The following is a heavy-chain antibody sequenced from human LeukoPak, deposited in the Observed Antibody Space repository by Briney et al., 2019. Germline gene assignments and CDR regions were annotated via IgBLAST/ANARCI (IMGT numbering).Heavy chain of an antibody. V-gene: IGHV4-30-2*01. CDR3: ARFRAAAGDPFDY. J-gene: IGHJ4*02. CDR2: IYHSGST. CDR1: GGSISSGGYY. D-gene: IGHD6-13*01. Sequence: PSQTLSLTCTVSGGSISSGGYYWSWFRQPPGKGLEWIGYIYHSGSTYYNPSLKSRVTISVDRSKNQFSLKLSSVTAADTAVYYCARFRAAAGDPFDYWGQGTLVTVSS.